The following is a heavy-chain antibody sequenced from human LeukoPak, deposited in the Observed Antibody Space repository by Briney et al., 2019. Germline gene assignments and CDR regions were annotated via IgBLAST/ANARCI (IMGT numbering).Heavy chain of an antibody. J-gene: IGHJ4*02. Sequence: GGSLRLSCAASGFTFSSYAMSWVRQAPGKGLGWVSAISGSGGSTYYADSVKGRFTISRDNSKNTLYLQMNSLRAEDTAVYYCAKTPRPPAAMRDYFDYWGQGTLVTVSS. CDR1: GFTFSSYA. V-gene: IGHV3-23*01. CDR3: AKTPRPPAAMRDYFDY. CDR2: ISGSGGST. D-gene: IGHD2-2*01.